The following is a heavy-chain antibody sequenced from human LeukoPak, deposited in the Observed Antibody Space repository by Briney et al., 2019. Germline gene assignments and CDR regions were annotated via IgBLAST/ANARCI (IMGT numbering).Heavy chain of an antibody. CDR3: ARGTYDSSGYYSDY. CDR2: IYYSGST. J-gene: IGHJ4*02. CDR1: GGSISSYY. Sequence: SETLSLTCTVSGGSISSYYWSWIRQPPGKGLEWIGYIYYSGSTNYNPSLKSRVTISVGTSKNQFSLKLSSVTAADTAVYYCARGTYDSSGYYSDYWGQGTLVTVSS. V-gene: IGHV4-59*01. D-gene: IGHD3-22*01.